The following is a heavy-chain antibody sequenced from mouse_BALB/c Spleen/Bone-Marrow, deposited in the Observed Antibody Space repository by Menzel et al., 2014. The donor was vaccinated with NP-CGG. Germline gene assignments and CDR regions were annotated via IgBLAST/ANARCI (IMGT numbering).Heavy chain of an antibody. CDR3: ARLRQLGLRTIDY. D-gene: IGHD3-2*01. Sequence: QVQLQQSGAELVRPGASVKLSCKALGYTFIDYEIHWVKQTPVHGLEWIGAIHPGSGGTAYNQKSKGKATLTADKYSSTVYMELSSLTSEDSVVYYCARLRQLGLRTIDYWGQGTTLTVSS. V-gene: IGHV1-15*01. CDR2: IHPGSGGT. CDR1: GYTFIDYE. J-gene: IGHJ2*01.